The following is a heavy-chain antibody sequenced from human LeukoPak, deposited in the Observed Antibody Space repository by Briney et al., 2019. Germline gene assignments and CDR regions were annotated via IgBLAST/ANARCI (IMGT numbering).Heavy chain of an antibody. CDR3: AKTRRYCSSTSCSYFDY. Sequence: GGSLRLSCAASGFTFSSHSMHWVRQAPGRGLEWVADISKDGNNKYYADSVKGRFTISRDNSKNTLYLQMNSLRAEDTAVYYCAKTRRYCSSTSCSYFDYWGQGTLVTVSS. J-gene: IGHJ4*02. D-gene: IGHD2-2*01. V-gene: IGHV3-30-3*02. CDR1: GFTFSSHS. CDR2: ISKDGNNK.